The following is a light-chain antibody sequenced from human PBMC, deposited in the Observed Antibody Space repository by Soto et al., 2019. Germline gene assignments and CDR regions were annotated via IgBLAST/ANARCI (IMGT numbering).Light chain of an antibody. Sequence: DIQMTQSPSTLSASVGDRVTITCRASQSISSWLAWYQQKPRKAPRLLIYDASSLESGVPSRFSVGGPATEFTLTISRLPRDDFAPYTGKQYNSYWTFGQGTKVDIK. V-gene: IGKV1-5*01. CDR3: KQYNSYWT. J-gene: IGKJ1*01. CDR2: DAS. CDR1: QSISSW.